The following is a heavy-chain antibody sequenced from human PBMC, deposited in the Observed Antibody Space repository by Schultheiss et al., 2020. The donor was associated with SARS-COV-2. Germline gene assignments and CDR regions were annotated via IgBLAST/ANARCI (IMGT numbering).Heavy chain of an antibody. J-gene: IGHJ3*02. V-gene: IGHV5-10-1*01. D-gene: IGHD2-15*01. CDR2: IDPSDSYT. CDR1: GYSFISYW. Sequence: GGSLRLSCKGSGYSFISYWITWVRQMPGKDLEWIGRIDPSDSYTKYSPSFQGHVTISADKSISTAYVQWSSLKASDTAMYYCARPRCSGGSCYPDAFDIWGQGTMVTVSS. CDR3: ARPRCSGGSCYPDAFDI.